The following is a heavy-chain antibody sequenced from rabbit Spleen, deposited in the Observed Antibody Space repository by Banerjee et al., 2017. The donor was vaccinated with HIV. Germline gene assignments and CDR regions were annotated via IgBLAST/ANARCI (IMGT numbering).Heavy chain of an antibody. CDR2: IYTGSSGTT. J-gene: IGHJ6*01. CDR3: AGDPNYASGRYIYSL. CDR1: GFDFSVSYD. Sequence: QYLEESGGDLVKTGASLTITCTASGFDFSVSYDMGWVRQAPGKGLEWIGSIYTGSSGTTYYASWGKGRFSISKTSSTTVALQMTSLTAADTAAYFCAGDPNYASGRYIYSLWGPGTLVTVS. V-gene: IGHV1S40*01. D-gene: IGHD6-1*01.